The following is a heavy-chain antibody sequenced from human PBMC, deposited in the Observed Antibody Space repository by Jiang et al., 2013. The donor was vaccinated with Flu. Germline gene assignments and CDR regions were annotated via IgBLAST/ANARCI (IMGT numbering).Heavy chain of an antibody. D-gene: IGHD5-12*01. CDR3: VKGSGDAPYYFYMDV. Sequence: VQLVESGGALVQPGRSLRLSCAVSGFTFDDFAMHWVRQVPGRGLEWVSGISWNGGNTAYAVSVKGRFAISRDNAKNSLYLQMNSLRPEDTAFYYCVKGSGDAPYYFYMDVWGKGTSVTVS. CDR1: GFTFDDFA. J-gene: IGHJ6*03. CDR2: ISWNGGNT. V-gene: IGHV3-9*01.